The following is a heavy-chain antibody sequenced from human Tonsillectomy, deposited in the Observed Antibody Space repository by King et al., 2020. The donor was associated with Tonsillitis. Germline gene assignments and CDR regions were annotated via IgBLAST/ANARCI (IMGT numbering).Heavy chain of an antibody. D-gene: IGHD2-15*01. CDR1: GGSISGGDCY. V-gene: IGHV4-31*03. Sequence: QLQESGPGLVKPSQTLSLTCTVSGGSISGGDCYWSWIRQVPGKGLEWIGYIYNSGNTYYNPSLQSRLTISVDTSKNQFSLKLTSVTAADTAVYYCGRYEGGVFDPWGQGTLVTVSS. CDR2: IYNSGNT. CDR3: GRYEGGVFDP. J-gene: IGHJ5*02.